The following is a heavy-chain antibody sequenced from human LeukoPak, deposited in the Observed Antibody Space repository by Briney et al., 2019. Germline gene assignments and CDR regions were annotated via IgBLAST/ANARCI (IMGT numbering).Heavy chain of an antibody. V-gene: IGHV3-33*01. J-gene: IGHJ4*02. CDR3: ARVGYGSGSLDY. D-gene: IGHD3-10*01. CDR2: IWYDGSNK. CDR1: GFTFSSYG. Sequence: GRSLRLSCAASGFTFSSYGMHRVPEAPGTGVKWWAVIWYDGSNKYYADSVKGRFTTSRDNSKNTLYLQMNSLRAEDTAVYYCARVGYGSGSLDYWGQGTLVTASS.